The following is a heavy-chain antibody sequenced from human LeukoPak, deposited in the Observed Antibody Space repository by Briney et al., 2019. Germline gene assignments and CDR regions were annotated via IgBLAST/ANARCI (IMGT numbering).Heavy chain of an antibody. CDR3: AKDGTHPYYFDY. CDR2: ISYDGSNK. Sequence: GGSLRLSCAASGFTFTSYAMHWVRQAPGKGLEWVAVISYDGSNKYYADSVKGRFTISRDNSKNTLYLQMNSLRAEDTAVYYCAKDGTHPYYFDYWAREPWSPSPQ. CDR1: GFTFTSYA. D-gene: IGHD1-26*01. J-gene: IGHJ4*02. V-gene: IGHV3-30*04.